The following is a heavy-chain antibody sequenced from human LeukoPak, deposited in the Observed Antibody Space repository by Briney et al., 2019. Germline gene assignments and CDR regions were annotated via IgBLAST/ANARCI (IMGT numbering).Heavy chain of an antibody. J-gene: IGHJ4*02. V-gene: IGHV3-53*01. CDR1: GFTVSSNY. D-gene: IGHD1-26*01. CDR2: IYSGGST. CDR3: AKGATNGWWFSGIDY. Sequence: GGSLRLSCAASGFTVSSNYMSWVRQAPGKGLEWVSVIYSGGSTYYADSVKGRFTISRDNSKNTLYLQMNSLRAEDTAVYYCAKGATNGWWFSGIDYWGQGTLVTVSS.